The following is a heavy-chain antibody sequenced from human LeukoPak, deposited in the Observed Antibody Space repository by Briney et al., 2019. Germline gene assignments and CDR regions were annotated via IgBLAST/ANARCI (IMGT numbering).Heavy chain of an antibody. V-gene: IGHV4-39*01. D-gene: IGHD3-10*01. Sequence: SETLSLTCTVSGGSISSSSYYWGWIRQPPGKGLEWIGSIYYSGSTYYNPSLKSRVTISVDTSKNQFSLKLSSVTAADTAVYYCARGINYGSGRTRVGMDVWGKGTTVTVSS. CDR1: GGSISSSSYY. CDR3: ARGINYGSGRTRVGMDV. J-gene: IGHJ6*04. CDR2: IYYSGST.